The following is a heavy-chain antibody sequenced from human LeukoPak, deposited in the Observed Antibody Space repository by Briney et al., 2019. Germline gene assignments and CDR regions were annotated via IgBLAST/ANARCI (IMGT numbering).Heavy chain of an antibody. J-gene: IGHJ4*02. CDR1: GFTFNSFW. CDR3: VKAAAGSFDY. CDR2: INTDGTTI. Sequence: GGSLRLSCAASGFTFNSFWMHWVRQAPGKGLVWVSRINTDGTTINYADPVKGRFTISRDNAKNTLYLQMNSLRAEDTAVYYCVKAAAGSFDYWGQGTLVTVSS. D-gene: IGHD6-25*01. V-gene: IGHV3-74*01.